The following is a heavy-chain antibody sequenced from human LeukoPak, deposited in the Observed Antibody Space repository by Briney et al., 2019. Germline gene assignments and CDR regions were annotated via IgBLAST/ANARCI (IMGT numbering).Heavy chain of an antibody. D-gene: IGHD3-10*01. V-gene: IGHV3-23*01. Sequence: GGSLRLSCAASGFTFSSYAMNWVRQAPGKGLEWVSVISGSGGSTYYEDSVKGRFTISRDNSKNALYLQMNSLRAEDTAVYYCAKGPRTVRFGDRHKGIFDYWGQGTLVTVSS. CDR2: ISGSGGST. J-gene: IGHJ4*02. CDR1: GFTFSSYA. CDR3: AKGPRTVRFGDRHKGIFDY.